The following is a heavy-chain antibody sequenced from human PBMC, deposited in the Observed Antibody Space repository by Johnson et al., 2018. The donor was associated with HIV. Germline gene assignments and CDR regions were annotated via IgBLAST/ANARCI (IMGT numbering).Heavy chain of an antibody. CDR3: ARVSKYYDSIRGAFDI. CDR1: GITFSDYY. Sequence: QMMLVESGGGLVKPGGSLRLSCAASGITFSDYYMSWIRQAPGKGLEWVSYISSSGNTIYYADSVKGRFTISRDNSKNTLYLQMNSLRAEDTAVYYCARVSKYYDSIRGAFDIWGQGTMVTVSS. J-gene: IGHJ3*02. CDR2: ISSSGNTI. V-gene: IGHV3-11*04. D-gene: IGHD3-22*01.